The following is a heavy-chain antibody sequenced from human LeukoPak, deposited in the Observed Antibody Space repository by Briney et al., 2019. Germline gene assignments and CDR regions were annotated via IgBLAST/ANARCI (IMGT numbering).Heavy chain of an antibody. CDR1: GFTFSDYY. V-gene: IGHV3-15*01. CDR2: IKSKSDGGKT. J-gene: IGHJ4*02. Sequence: GGSLRLSCAASGFTFSDYYLSWIRPAPGKGLEWVGHIKSKSDGGKTDYAARVKGRFTISREGSKNTLYLQMNSLKTEDTALYYCTTGFGSNWYYWGQGTLVTVSS. CDR3: TTGFGSNWYY. D-gene: IGHD6-13*01.